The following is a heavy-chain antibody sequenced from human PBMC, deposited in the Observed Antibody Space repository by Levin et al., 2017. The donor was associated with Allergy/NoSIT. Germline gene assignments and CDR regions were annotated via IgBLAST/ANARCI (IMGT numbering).Heavy chain of an antibody. CDR1: GFTFSSYG. D-gene: IGHD1-14*01. J-gene: IGHJ4*02. CDR3: AKQTGGY. V-gene: IGHV3-30*18. Sequence: GESLKISCAASGFTFSSYGMHWVRQAPGKGLEWVAVISYDGSNKYYADSVKGRFTISRDNSKNTLYLQMNSLRAEDTAVYYCAKQTGGYWGQGTLVTVSS. CDR2: ISYDGSNK.